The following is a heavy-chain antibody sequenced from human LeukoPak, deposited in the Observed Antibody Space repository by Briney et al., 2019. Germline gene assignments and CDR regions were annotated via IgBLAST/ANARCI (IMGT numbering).Heavy chain of an antibody. Sequence: SETPSLTCTVSGASITTYYWTWIRQPPGKGLEWIGYIYHSGSTNYNPSLKSRVTISLDTSRNQFSLRLSSVTAADTAVYFCAREYSTSSEGDYFDYWGQGSLVTASS. J-gene: IGHJ4*02. CDR1: GASITTYY. CDR3: AREYSTSSEGDYFDY. D-gene: IGHD6-6*01. CDR2: IYHSGST. V-gene: IGHV4-59*01.